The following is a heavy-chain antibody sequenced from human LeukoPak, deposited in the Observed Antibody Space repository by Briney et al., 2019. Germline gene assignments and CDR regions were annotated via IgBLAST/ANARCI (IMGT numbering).Heavy chain of an antibody. CDR3: TRDVGATTFDY. CDR1: GFTFGDYA. V-gene: IGHV3-49*04. J-gene: IGHJ4*02. CDR2: IRSNSYGGAT. D-gene: IGHD1-26*01. Sequence: GGSPRLSCTTSGFTFGDYAMSWVRQAPGKGLECVCFIRSNSYGGATEYAASVKGRFTISRDDSKSIAYLQMNSLKTEDTAVYYCTRDVGATTFDYWGQGTLVTVSS.